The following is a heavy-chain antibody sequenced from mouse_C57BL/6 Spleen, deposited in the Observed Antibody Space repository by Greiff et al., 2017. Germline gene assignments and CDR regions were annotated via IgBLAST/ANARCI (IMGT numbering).Heavy chain of an antibody. J-gene: IGHJ2*01. Sequence: QVQLLQPGAELVRPGSSVKLSCKASGYTFTSYWMDWVKQRPGQGLEWIGNIYPSDSETHYNQKFKDKATLTVDKSTSTAYIQLSSLRSEDSAIYYCARLGGSPHFDYWGQGTTPTVSS. CDR1: GYTFTSYW. CDR3: ARLGGSPHFDY. CDR2: IYPSDSET. D-gene: IGHD1-1*02. V-gene: IGHV1-61*01.